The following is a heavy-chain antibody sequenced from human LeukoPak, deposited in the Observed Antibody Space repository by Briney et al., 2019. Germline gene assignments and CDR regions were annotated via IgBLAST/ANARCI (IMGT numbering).Heavy chain of an antibody. V-gene: IGHV3-74*03. CDR3: ATLGPPIH. J-gene: IGHJ4*02. CDR2: IYSDASSI. Sequence: PGGSLRLSCAASGFSFSSYWMHWVRQAPGKGLIWVSRIYSDASSIKYADSVKGGFTISRDNAKNTLYLQMNSLRAEDTAVYYCATLGPPIHWGQGILVTVSS. CDR1: GFSFSSYW.